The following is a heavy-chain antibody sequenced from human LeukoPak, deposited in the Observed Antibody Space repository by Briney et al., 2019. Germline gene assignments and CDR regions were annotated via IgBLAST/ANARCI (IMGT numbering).Heavy chain of an antibody. Sequence: PSETLSLTCAVYGGSFSGYYWSWIRQPPGKGLEWIGEINHSGSTNYNPSLKSRVTISVDTSKNQFSLKLSSVTAADTAVYYCARVVRQKGQQWLVRGGAFDIWGQGTMVTVSS. V-gene: IGHV4-34*01. CDR1: GGSFSGYY. J-gene: IGHJ3*02. CDR2: INHSGST. CDR3: ARVVRQKGQQWLVRGGAFDI. D-gene: IGHD6-19*01.